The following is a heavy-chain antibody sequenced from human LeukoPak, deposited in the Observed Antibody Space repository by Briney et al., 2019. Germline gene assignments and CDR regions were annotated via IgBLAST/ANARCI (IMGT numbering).Heavy chain of an antibody. CDR2: TYYRSTWYN. CDR1: GDIVSSNSVT. V-gene: IGHV6-1*01. D-gene: IGHD2-2*01. Sequence: SQTLSLTCAISGDIVSSNSVTWNWSRRSPSRGLEWLGRTYYRSTWYNDYAVSVRGRITVNPGTSKNQFSLHLNSVTPEDTAVYYCARRLTQYDCFDPWGQGILVTVSS. CDR3: ARRLTQYDCFDP. J-gene: IGHJ5*02.